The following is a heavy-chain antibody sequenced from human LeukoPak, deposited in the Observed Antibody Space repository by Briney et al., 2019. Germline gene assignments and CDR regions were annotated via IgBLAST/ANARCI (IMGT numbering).Heavy chain of an antibody. D-gene: IGHD6-13*01. CDR3: AKDPHRSSWYRFDY. CDR1: GFTFSSYG. V-gene: IGHV3-33*06. Sequence: PGRSLRLSCAASGFTFSSYGMHWVRQAPGKGLEWVAVIWYDGSNKYYADSVKGRFTISRDNSKNTLYLQMNSLRAEDTAVYYCAKDPHRSSWYRFDYRGQGTLVTVSS. CDR2: IWYDGSNK. J-gene: IGHJ4*02.